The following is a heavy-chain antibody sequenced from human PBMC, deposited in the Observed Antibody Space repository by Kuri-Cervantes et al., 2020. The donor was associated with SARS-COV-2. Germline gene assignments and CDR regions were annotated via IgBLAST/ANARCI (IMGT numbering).Heavy chain of an antibody. CDR3: ARAQQWLEPNFDY. D-gene: IGHD6-19*01. V-gene: IGHV3-33*08. CDR1: GFTFSSYG. Sequence: GESLKISCAASGFTFSSYGMHRVRQAPGKGLEWVAVIWYDGSNKYYADSVKDRFTISRDNSQNTLYLQMNSLRAGDTAVYYCARAQQWLEPNFDYWGQGTLVTVSS. CDR2: IWYDGSNK. J-gene: IGHJ4*02.